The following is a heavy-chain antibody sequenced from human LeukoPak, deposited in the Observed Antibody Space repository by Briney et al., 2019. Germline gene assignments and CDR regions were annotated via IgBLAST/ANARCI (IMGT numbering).Heavy chain of an antibody. J-gene: IGHJ6*03. CDR1: GGPISTYN. V-gene: IGHV4-4*07. Sequence: PSETLSLTCTVSGGPISTYNWSCTPQPAGKALQWIGRVSHSGRTTYHPPLKRRVTMSADTSKNQFSLRLTSVTAADTAVYYCARDLSPLNGRYYYYYMDVWGKGTTVTVS. CDR2: VSHSGRT. CDR3: ARDLSPLNGRYYYYYMDV.